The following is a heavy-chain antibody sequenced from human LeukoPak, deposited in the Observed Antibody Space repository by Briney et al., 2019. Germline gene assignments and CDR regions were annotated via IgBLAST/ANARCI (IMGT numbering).Heavy chain of an antibody. J-gene: IGHJ4*02. CDR2: ISSSGSTI. D-gene: IGHD3-10*01. V-gene: IGHV3-48*03. Sequence: GGSLRLSCAASGFTFSSYEMNWVRQAPGKGLEWVSYISSSGSTIYYADSVKGRFTISRDSAKNSLYLQMNSLRAEDTAVYYCARDSLSVFPFDYWGQGTLVTVSS. CDR3: ARDSLSVFPFDY. CDR1: GFTFSSYE.